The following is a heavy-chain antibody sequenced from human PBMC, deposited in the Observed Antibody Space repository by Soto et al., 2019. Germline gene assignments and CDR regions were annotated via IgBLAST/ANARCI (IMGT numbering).Heavy chain of an antibody. CDR3: ARGPRNWGVDY. CDR2: INPGNGNT. Sequence: ASVKVSCKASGYTFTSYAMHWVRQAPGQRLEWMGWINPGNGNTKYSQRFQGRVTITRDTSASTAYMELSSLRSEDTAVYHCARGPRNWGVDYWGQGTLVTVSS. CDR1: GYTFTSYA. D-gene: IGHD7-27*01. V-gene: IGHV1-3*01. J-gene: IGHJ4*02.